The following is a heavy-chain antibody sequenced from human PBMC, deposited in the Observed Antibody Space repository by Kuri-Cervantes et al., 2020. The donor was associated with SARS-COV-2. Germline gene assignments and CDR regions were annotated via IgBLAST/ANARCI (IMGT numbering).Heavy chain of an antibody. D-gene: IGHD3-3*01. J-gene: IGHJ4*02. CDR3: ARASFAFWSGCYTGYYYDF. CDR1: GFIFSNHW. CDR2: IKQDGSEE. V-gene: IGHV3-7*01. Sequence: GESLKISCAASGFIFSNHWMTWVRQAPGRGLEWVANIKQDGSEEFYVDSVEGRFTISRDNAKKSLFLQMNNLRAEDTAVYYCARASFAFWSGCYTGYYYDFWGQGALVTVSS.